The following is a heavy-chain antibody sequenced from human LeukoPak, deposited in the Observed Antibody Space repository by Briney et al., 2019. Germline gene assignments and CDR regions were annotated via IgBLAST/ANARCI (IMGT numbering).Heavy chain of an antibody. CDR2: INHSGST. V-gene: IGHV4-39*07. J-gene: IGHJ2*01. Sequence: MTSETLSLTCTVSGDSISSSHYYWGWIRQSPGKGLEWIGEINHSGSTNYNPSLKSRVTISVDTSKNQFSLKLSSVTAADTAVYYCARGRTTTVVTPEARYFDLWGRGTLVTVSS. D-gene: IGHD4-23*01. CDR3: ARGRTTTVVTPEARYFDL. CDR1: GDSISSSHYY.